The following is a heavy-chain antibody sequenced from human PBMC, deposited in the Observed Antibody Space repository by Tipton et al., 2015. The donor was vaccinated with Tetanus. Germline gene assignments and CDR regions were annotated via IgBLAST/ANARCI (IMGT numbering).Heavy chain of an antibody. D-gene: IGHD3-10*01. CDR3: ARDLSYGSGSYSVDY. V-gene: IGHV4-30-4*01. CDR1: GGSISSGDYY. Sequence: TLSLTCTVSGGSISSGDYYWSWIRQPPGKGLEWIGYIYYSGSTYYNPSLKSRVTISVDTSKNQFSLKLSSVTAADTAVYYCARDLSYGSGSYSVDYWGQGTLVTVSS. J-gene: IGHJ4*02. CDR2: IYYSGST.